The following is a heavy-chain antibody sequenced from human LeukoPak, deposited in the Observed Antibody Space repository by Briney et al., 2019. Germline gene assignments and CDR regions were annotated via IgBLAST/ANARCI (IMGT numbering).Heavy chain of an antibody. D-gene: IGHD1-26*01. Sequence: SETLSLTCTVSGASISSSNFYWDWIRQSPGKGLEWIGNIYYGETTSYNPSFKSRVTISVDTSKNQFSLKVNSVTAADTAMYFCVRHYVLHIVGPSYWGQGILVTVSS. CDR1: GASISSSNFY. J-gene: IGHJ4*02. CDR3: VRHYVLHIVGPSY. CDR2: IYYGETT. V-gene: IGHV4-39*01.